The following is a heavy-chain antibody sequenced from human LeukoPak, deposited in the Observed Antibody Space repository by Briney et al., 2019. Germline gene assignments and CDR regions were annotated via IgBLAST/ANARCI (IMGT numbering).Heavy chain of an antibody. V-gene: IGHV4-34*01. CDR2: INHSGST. J-gene: IGHJ6*02. CDR1: GGSFSGYY. Sequence: PSETLSLTCAVYGGSFSGYYWSWIRQPPGKGLEWIGEINHSGSTNYNPSLKSRVTISVDTSKNQFSLKLSSVTAADTAVYYCARGHSYYYYGMDVWGQGNTVTVSS. CDR3: ARGHSYYYYGMDV.